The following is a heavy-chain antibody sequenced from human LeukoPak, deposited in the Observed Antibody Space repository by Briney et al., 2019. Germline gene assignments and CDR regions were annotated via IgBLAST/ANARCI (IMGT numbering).Heavy chain of an antibody. CDR2: TYYRSKWYN. CDR3: AREVRDLLRPDYFDY. Sequence: SQTLSLTCAISGDSVSSNSAAWNWIRQSPSRGLEWLGRTYYRSKWYNDYAVSVKSRITINPDTSKNQFSLQLSSVTPEDTAVYYCAREVRDLLRPDYFDYWGQGTLVTVSS. J-gene: IGHJ4*02. D-gene: IGHD3-10*01. V-gene: IGHV6-1*01. CDR1: GDSVSSNSAA.